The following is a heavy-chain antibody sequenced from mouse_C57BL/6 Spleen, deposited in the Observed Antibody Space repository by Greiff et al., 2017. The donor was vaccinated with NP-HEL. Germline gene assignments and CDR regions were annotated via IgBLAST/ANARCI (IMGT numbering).Heavy chain of an antibody. CDR2: IYPRDGST. CDR3: AREVPYYGSSYDAMDY. D-gene: IGHD1-1*01. J-gene: IGHJ4*01. V-gene: IGHV1-85*01. Sequence: VKLVESGPELVKPGASVKLSCKASGYTFTSYDINWVKQRPGQGLEWIGWIYPRDGSTKYNEKFKGKATLTVDTSSSTAYMELHSLTSEDSAVYFCAREVPYYGSSYDAMDYWGQGTSVTVSS. CDR1: GYTFTSYD.